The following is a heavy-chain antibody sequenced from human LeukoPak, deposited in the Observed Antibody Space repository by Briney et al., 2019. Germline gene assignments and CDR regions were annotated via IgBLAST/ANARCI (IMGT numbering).Heavy chain of an antibody. Sequence: ASVKVSCKASRYTFNGYYMHWVRQAPGQGLEGMGWINPNSGGTNYAQKFQGRVTLTTDTSISTAYMKLRRLRSADADVYYCAREAVAGAQYFHHWGQGTLVIVSS. V-gene: IGHV1-2*02. J-gene: IGHJ1*01. CDR2: INPNSGGT. CDR3: AREAVAGAQYFHH. CDR1: RYTFNGYY. D-gene: IGHD6-19*01.